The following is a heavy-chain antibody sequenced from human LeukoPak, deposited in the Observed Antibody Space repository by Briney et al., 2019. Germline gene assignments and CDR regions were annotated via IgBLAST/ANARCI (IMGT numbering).Heavy chain of an antibody. CDR1: GYTFTGYY. CDR3: ARGPITMIVVVINDNWFDP. D-gene: IGHD3-22*01. CDR2: NNPNSGGT. Sequence: ASVTVSCKASGYTFTGYYMHWVRQAPGQGLEWMGWNNPNSGGTNYAQKFQGRVTMTRDTSISTAYMELSRLRSDDTAVYYCARGPITMIVVVINDNWFDPWGQGTLVTVSS. V-gene: IGHV1-2*02. J-gene: IGHJ5*02.